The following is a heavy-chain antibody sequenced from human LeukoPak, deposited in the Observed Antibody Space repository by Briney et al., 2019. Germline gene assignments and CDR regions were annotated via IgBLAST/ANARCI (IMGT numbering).Heavy chain of an antibody. CDR1: GGSISSYY. J-gene: IGHJ4*02. CDR3: ARGPTTVPATYYFDY. V-gene: IGHV4-59*01. Sequence: SETLSLTCTVSGGSISSYYWSWIRQPPGKGLEWIGYIYYSGSTNYNPSLKSGVTISVDTSKNQFSLNLSSVTAADTAVYYCARGPTTVPATYYFDYWGQGTLVTVSS. D-gene: IGHD4-11*01. CDR2: IYYSGST.